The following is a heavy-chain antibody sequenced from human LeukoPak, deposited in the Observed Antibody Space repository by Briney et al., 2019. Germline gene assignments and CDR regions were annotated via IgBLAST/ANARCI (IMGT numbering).Heavy chain of an antibody. J-gene: IGHJ3*02. Sequence: SLRLSCAASGFTFSSYGMHWVRQAPGKGLEWVAVISYVGSNKYYADSVKGRFTISRDNSKNTLYLQMNSLRAEDTAVYYCARAQGLYNWNPLGDIWGQGTMVTVSS. CDR1: GFTFSSYG. CDR3: ARAQGLYNWNPLGDI. CDR2: ISYVGSNK. D-gene: IGHD1-20*01. V-gene: IGHV3-33*01.